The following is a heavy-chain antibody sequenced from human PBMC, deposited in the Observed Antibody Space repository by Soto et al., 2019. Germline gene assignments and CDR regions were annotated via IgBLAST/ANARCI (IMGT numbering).Heavy chain of an antibody. D-gene: IGHD3-16*01. Sequence: EEQLLESGGGLVQPGGSLRLSCVASGFTFSNYAMSWVRQAPGKGLEWVSVITGSGAYTYNADSVKGRFTISRDNSKNTLYLQMNSPRADDTAVYFCAKNKGGDYYYYMDVWGKGTTVTVSS. CDR1: GFTFSNYA. CDR2: ITGSGAYT. V-gene: IGHV3-23*01. CDR3: AKNKGGDYYYYMDV. J-gene: IGHJ6*03.